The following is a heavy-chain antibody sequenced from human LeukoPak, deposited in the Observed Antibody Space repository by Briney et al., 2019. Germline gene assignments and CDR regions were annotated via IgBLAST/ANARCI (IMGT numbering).Heavy chain of an antibody. V-gene: IGHV3-64D*06. CDR1: GFTFSSYA. CDR2: ISSNGGST. J-gene: IGHJ5*02. Sequence: GGSLRLSCSASGFTFSSYAMHWVRQAPGKGLEYVSAISSNGGSTYYADSVKGRFTISRDNSKNTLYLQMSSLRAEDTALYHCAREKYSSSSDQNWFDPWGQGTLVTVSS. D-gene: IGHD6-6*01. CDR3: AREKYSSSSDQNWFDP.